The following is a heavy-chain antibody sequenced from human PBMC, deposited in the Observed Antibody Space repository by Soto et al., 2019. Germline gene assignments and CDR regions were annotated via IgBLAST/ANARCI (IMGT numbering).Heavy chain of an antibody. CDR3: AMGARDILTGYRPGYYYYYLDV. V-gene: IGHV1-69*02. J-gene: IGHJ6*03. CDR2: IIPILGIA. D-gene: IGHD3-9*01. CDR1: GGTFSSYT. Sequence: SVKVSCKASGGTFSSYTISWVRQAPGQGLEWMGRIIPILGIANYAQKFQGRVTITADNSTSTAYMELSSLRSEDTAVYYCAMGARDILTGYRPGYYYYYLDVWGKGTTVTVSS.